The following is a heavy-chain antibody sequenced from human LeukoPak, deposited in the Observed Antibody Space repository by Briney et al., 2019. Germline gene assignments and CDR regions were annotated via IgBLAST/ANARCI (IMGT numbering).Heavy chain of an antibody. CDR1: GFTFSTYW. Sequence: PGGSLRLSCVGSGFTFSTYWMTSVRQAPGKGLEWVANIKPDGSDKYFVDSVKGRFTISRDNSQNSLYLQMNSLRAEDTAVYYCAIRYSGYWGQGTLVTVSS. D-gene: IGHD3-9*01. CDR3: AIRYSGY. V-gene: IGHV3-7*01. CDR2: IKPDGSDK. J-gene: IGHJ4*02.